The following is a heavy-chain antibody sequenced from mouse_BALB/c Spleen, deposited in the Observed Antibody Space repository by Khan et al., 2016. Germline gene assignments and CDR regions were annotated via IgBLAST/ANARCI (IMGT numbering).Heavy chain of an antibody. CDR1: GYSITSGYY. CDR2: ISYDGSN. Sequence: EVQLQESGPGLVKPSQSLSLTCSVTGYSITSGYYWNWIRQFPGNKLEWMGYISYDGSNNYNTSLKNRISITRDTYKNQFFLKLNSVTTEDTATXYCSRDPFYYYGSSYWYFDVWGAGTTVTVSS. D-gene: IGHD1-1*01. V-gene: IGHV3-6*02. CDR3: SRDPFYYYGSSYWYFDV. J-gene: IGHJ1*01.